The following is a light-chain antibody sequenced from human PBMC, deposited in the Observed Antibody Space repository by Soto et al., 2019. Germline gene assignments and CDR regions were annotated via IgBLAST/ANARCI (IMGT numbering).Light chain of an antibody. V-gene: IGLV1-44*01. Sequence: QSVLTQPPSASGTPGQRVTISCSGSSSNIGSKTVNWYQKLPGTAPKLLIYSTNQRPSAVPDRFSGSKSGTSASVAISGLQSEDEADYYCACWDDILGDTYVFGTGTKLTVL. CDR3: ACWDDILGDTYV. CDR2: STN. J-gene: IGLJ1*01. CDR1: SSNIGSKT.